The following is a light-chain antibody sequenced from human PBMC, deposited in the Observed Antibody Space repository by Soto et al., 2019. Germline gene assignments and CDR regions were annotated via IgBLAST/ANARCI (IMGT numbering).Light chain of an antibody. V-gene: IGKV3-20*01. J-gene: IGKJ4*01. CDR3: QQYGSSPFT. CDR1: QSVSSSY. CDR2: GAC. Sequence: EIVLTQSPGTLSLSPGERATLSCRASQSVSSSYLAWYQQKPGQAPRLLISGACSRATGIPGRFSGSGSGTDFTLTISRLEPEDFAVYYCQQYGSSPFTFGGGTKVEIK.